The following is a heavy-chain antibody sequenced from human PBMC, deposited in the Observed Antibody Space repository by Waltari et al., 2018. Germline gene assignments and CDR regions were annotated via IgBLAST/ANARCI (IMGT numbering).Heavy chain of an antibody. D-gene: IGHD3-3*01. V-gene: IGHV4-59*01. CDR3: ARGVNDFWSGYPLFDY. CDR1: GGSISSYY. CDR2: IYYSGST. J-gene: IGHJ4*02. Sequence: QVQLQESGPGLVKPSETLSLTCTVSGGSISSYYWSWIRQPPGKGLEWIGYIYYSGSTNYNPSLKSRVTISVDTSKNQFSLKLSSVTAADTAVYYCARGVNDFWSGYPLFDYWGQGTLVTVSS.